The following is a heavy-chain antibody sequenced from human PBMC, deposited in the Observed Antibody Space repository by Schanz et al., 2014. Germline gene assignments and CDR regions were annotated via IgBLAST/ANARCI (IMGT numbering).Heavy chain of an antibody. CDR2: ISWNSGTI. Sequence: EVQLLESGGGLVQPGGSLRLSCAASGFTFSSYAMHWVRQAPGKGLEWVSVISWNSGTIYYADSVKGRFTISRDNAKNSLYLEMNSLRAEDTALYYCARDRRNADLDYWGQGTLVTVSS. J-gene: IGHJ4*02. D-gene: IGHD1-1*01. CDR1: GFTFSSYA. V-gene: IGHV3-48*01. CDR3: ARDRRNADLDY.